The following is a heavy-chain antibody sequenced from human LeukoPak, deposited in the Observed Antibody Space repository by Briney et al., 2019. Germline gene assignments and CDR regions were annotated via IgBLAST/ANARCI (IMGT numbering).Heavy chain of an antibody. Sequence: GGSLRLSCATSGFTFSNYWMSWVRQAPGKGLEWVANIKQDGSDKYYVDSVKGRFTISRDNAKNSLFLQMNSLRAEDTAVYYCARDSFDKWGQGTLVTVSS. V-gene: IGHV3-7*04. J-gene: IGHJ4*02. CDR1: GFTFSNYW. CDR2: IKQDGSDK. CDR3: ARDSFDK.